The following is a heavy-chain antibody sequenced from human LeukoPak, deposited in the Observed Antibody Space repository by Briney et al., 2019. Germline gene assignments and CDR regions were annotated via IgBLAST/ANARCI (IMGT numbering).Heavy chain of an antibody. CDR3: ARVKVGTTNRFDY. CDR2: ISSSSHYT. V-gene: IGHV3-11*05. D-gene: IGHD1-26*01. Sequence: GGSLRLSCAASGFTFSDYYMTWIRQAPGKGLECVSYISSSSHYTNYTDSVKGRFTISRDNAKNSLYLQKNRLRAEDTAVYYCARVKVGTTNRFDYWGQGTLVTVSS. CDR1: GFTFSDYY. J-gene: IGHJ4*02.